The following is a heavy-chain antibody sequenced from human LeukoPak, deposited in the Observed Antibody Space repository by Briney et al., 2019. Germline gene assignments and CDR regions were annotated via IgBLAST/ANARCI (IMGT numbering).Heavy chain of an antibody. CDR2: IRYDGSNK. D-gene: IGHD3-22*01. J-gene: IGHJ4*02. CDR3: AKDPTFSYYYDSSGYSSPGPFDY. CDR1: GFTFSSYG. Sequence: PGGSLRLSYAASGFTFSSYGTHWVRQAPGKGLEWVAFIRYDGSNKYYADSVKGRFTISRDNSKNTLYLQMNSLRAEDTAVYYCAKDPTFSYYYDSSGYSSPGPFDYWGQGTLVTVSS. V-gene: IGHV3-30*02.